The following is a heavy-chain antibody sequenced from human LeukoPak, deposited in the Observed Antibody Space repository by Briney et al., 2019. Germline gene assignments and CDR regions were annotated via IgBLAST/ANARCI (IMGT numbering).Heavy chain of an antibody. Sequence: GGSLRLSCVASGFTFSEAWMTWVRQAPGKGLQCVGRIKSRADDGTAVYAAPVQGRFTISRDDSKDTLYLQMNSLRAEDTAVYYCSRYCVGNSCYLDTFDVWGQGTMVSVSS. J-gene: IGHJ3*01. D-gene: IGHD2-15*01. CDR3: SRYCVGNSCYLDTFDV. CDR2: IKSRADDGTA. V-gene: IGHV3-15*01. CDR1: GFTFSEAW.